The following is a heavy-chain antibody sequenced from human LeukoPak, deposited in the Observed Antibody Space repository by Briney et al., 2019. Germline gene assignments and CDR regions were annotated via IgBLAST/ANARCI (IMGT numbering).Heavy chain of an antibody. Sequence: SETLSLTCTVTADSISSSSYYRGWIRQPPGKGLEWIGSTYYNGSTYYNPSLKSRVTISGGTSRNQFSLKLSSVTAADTAVYYCARQWKQLWYVDYWGQGTLVTVSS. D-gene: IGHD5-18*01. J-gene: IGHJ4*02. CDR3: ARQWKQLWYVDY. V-gene: IGHV4-39*01. CDR1: ADSISSSSYY. CDR2: TYYNGST.